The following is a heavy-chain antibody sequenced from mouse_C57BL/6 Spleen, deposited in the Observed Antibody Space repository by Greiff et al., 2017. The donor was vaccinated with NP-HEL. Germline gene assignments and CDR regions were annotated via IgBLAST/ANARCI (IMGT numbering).Heavy chain of an antibody. V-gene: IGHV14-3*01. CDR1: GFNIKNTY. CDR3: ARGYYGSSYHFDY. J-gene: IGHJ2*01. Sequence: VQLKESVAELVRPGASVKLSCTASGFNIKNTYMHWVKQRPEQGLEWIGRIDPANGNTKYAPKFQGKATITADTSSNTAYLQLSSLTSEDTAIYYCARGYYGSSYHFDYWGQGTTLTVSS. D-gene: IGHD1-1*01. CDR2: IDPANGNT.